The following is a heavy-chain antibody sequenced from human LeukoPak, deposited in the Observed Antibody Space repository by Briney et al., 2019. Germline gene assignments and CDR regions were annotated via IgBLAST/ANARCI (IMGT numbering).Heavy chain of an antibody. D-gene: IGHD2-2*01. CDR2: IYYSGGT. Sequence: SETLSLTCTVSGGSISSDYWSWIRQPPGKGLEWIGYIYYSGGTNYNPSLKSRVTISVDTSKNQFSLKLSSVTAADTAVYYCARADCSTTSCPMDVWGQGTTVTVSS. CDR1: GGSISSDY. CDR3: ARADCSTTSCPMDV. J-gene: IGHJ6*02. V-gene: IGHV4-59*01.